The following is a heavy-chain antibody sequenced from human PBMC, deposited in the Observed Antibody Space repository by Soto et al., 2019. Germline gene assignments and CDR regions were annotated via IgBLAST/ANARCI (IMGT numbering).Heavy chain of an antibody. J-gene: IGHJ6*02. V-gene: IGHV3-30*03. Sequence: GGSLRLSCAASGFTFSSYGMHWVRQAPGKGLEWVAVISYDGSNKYYADSVKGRFTISRDNAKNSLYLQMNSLRAEDTAVYYCARDQSIVVVPAAPPYYYGMDVWGQGTTVTVSS. CDR2: ISYDGSNK. CDR1: GFTFSSYG. D-gene: IGHD2-2*01. CDR3: ARDQSIVVVPAAPPYYYGMDV.